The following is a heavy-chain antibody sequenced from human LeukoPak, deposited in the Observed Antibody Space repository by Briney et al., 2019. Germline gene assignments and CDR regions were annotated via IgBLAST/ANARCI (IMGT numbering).Heavy chain of an antibody. CDR3: ARDLVGATRAEYFQH. D-gene: IGHD1-26*01. CDR1: GFTFSSYA. CDR2: ISYDGSNK. V-gene: IGHV3-30-3*01. Sequence: GGSLRLSCAASGFTFSSYAVHWVRQAPGKGLEWVAVISYDGSNKYYADSVKGRFTISRDNSKNTLYLQMNSLRAEDTAVYYCARDLVGATRAEYFQHWGQGTLVTVSS. J-gene: IGHJ1*01.